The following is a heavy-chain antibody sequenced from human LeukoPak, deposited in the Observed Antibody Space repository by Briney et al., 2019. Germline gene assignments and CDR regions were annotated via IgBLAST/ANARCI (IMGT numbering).Heavy chain of an antibody. CDR1: GFTFSSYW. D-gene: IGHD3-16*02. CDR2: IKQDGSEK. CDR3: ARDDYIWGSYRNLY. Sequence: GGSLRLSCVASGFTFSSYWMSWVRQAPGKGLEWVANIKQDGSEKYYVDSVKGRFTISRDNAQNSLYLQMNSLRAEDTAVYYCARDDYIWGSYRNLYWGQGSLVIVSS. V-gene: IGHV3-7*01. J-gene: IGHJ4*02.